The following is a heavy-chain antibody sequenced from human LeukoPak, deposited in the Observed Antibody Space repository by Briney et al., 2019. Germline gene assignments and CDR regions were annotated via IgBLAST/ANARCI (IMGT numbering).Heavy chain of an antibody. CDR2: IKTSGST. CDR1: GGSISSRSFY. J-gene: IGHJ4*02. V-gene: IGHV4-61*02. D-gene: IGHD3-10*01. Sequence: SQTLSLTCTVSGGSISSRSFYWGRIRQPAGKGLEWIGRIKTSGSTNYNPSLKSRVIISVDTSKNQFTLRLSSVTAADTAVYYCAREHPYYYGSGSLYYFDYWGQGTLVTVSS. CDR3: AREHPYYYGSGSLYYFDY.